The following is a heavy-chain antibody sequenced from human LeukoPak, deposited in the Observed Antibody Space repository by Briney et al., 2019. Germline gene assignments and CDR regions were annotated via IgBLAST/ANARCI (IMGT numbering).Heavy chain of an antibody. CDR2: ISSSSSYI. D-gene: IGHD3-22*01. J-gene: IGHJ4*02. CDR3: VTSGDYYDSSGYSRLFDY. V-gene: IGHV3-21*01. CDR1: GFTFSSYS. Sequence: GGSLRLSCAASGFTFSSYSMNWVRQAPGKGLEWVSSISSSSSYIYYADSVKDRFTISRDNAKNSLYLQMNSLRAEDTAVYYCVTSGDYYDSSGYSRLFDYWGQGTLVAVSS.